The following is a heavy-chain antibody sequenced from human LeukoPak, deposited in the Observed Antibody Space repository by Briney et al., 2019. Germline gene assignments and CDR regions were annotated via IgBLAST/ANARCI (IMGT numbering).Heavy chain of an antibody. CDR1: GFTFSSYG. J-gene: IGHJ4*02. V-gene: IGHV3-30*18. Sequence: GGSLRLSCAASGFTFSSYGMHWVRQAPGKGLEWVAVISYDGSNKYYADSVKGRFTISRDNSKNTLYLQMNSLRAEDTAVYYCAKAPNYDILTGCYSNWGQGTLVTVSS. CDR2: ISYDGSNK. D-gene: IGHD3-9*01. CDR3: AKAPNYDILTGCYSN.